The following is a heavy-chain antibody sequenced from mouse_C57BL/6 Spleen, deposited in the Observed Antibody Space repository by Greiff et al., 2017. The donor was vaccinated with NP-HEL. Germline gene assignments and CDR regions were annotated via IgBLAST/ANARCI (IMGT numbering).Heavy chain of an antibody. CDR3: ARGGYDGVDY. V-gene: IGHV1-18*01. CDR1: GYTFTDYN. Sequence: EVHLVESGPELVKPGASVKIPCKASGYTFTDYNMDWVKQSHGKSLEWIGDINPNNGGTIYNQKFKGKATWTVDKSSSTAYMELRSLTSEDTAVYYCARGGYDGVDYWGQGTTLTVSS. D-gene: IGHD2-2*01. J-gene: IGHJ2*01. CDR2: INPNNGGT.